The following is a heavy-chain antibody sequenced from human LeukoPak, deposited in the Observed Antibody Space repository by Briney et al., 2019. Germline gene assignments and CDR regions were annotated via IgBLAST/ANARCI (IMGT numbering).Heavy chain of an antibody. CDR3: ARGNAVVTLYYYDSSGSIDY. Sequence: GRSLRLSCAASGFTFSSYAMHWARQAPGKGLEWVAVISYDGSNKYYADSVKGRFTISRDNSKNTLYLQMNSLRAEDTAVYYCARGNAVVTLYYYDSSGSIDYWGQGTLVTVSS. CDR1: GFTFSSYA. D-gene: IGHD3-22*01. J-gene: IGHJ4*02. V-gene: IGHV3-30*01. CDR2: ISYDGSNK.